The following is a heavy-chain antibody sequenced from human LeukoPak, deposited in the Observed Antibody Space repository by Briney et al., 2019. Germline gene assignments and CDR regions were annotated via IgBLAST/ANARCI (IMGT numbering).Heavy chain of an antibody. V-gene: IGHV4-59*01. Sequence: SETLSLTCTVSGGSISNYYWSWIRQPPGKGLEWIGYMYYTGSTYYNPSLKSRVTISVDTSKNQFSLKLSSVTAADTAVYYCAGSHLLGSNNDYTPFDYWGQGTLVTVSS. CDR1: GGSISNYY. CDR2: MYYTGST. CDR3: AGSHLLGSNNDYTPFDY. J-gene: IGHJ4*02. D-gene: IGHD3-16*01.